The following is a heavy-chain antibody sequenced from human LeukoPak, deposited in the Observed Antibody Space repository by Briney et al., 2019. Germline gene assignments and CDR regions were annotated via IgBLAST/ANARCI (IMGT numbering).Heavy chain of an antibody. CDR2: MSAGGTST. V-gene: IGHV3-23*01. D-gene: IGHD3-10*01. CDR3: AKSKLLWFHMDV. Sequence: PGGSLRLSCVASGFTFSIYAMSWVRQAPGKGLEWVSAMSAGGTSTYYADSVKGRFTISRDNSKNTLYLHMNSLRAEDTAVYYCAKSKLLWFHMDVWGQGTTVTVSS. J-gene: IGHJ6*02. CDR1: GFTFSIYA.